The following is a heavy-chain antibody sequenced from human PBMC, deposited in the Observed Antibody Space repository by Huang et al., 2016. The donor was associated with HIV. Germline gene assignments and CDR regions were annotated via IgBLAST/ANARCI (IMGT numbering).Heavy chain of an antibody. CDR3: VRGPRYVSADWYARLRNYWFFDL. D-gene: IGHD3-9*01. V-gene: IGHV4-34*01. Sequence: QQQLQQWGAGLLKPSETLSLTCAVYGGSFTNYYWGWIRQPPGKGLEWIGQITKWGSTQYSPSLTSRVTISLDTSKNQVSLKLTSVSTADTAVYYCVRGPRYVSADWYARLRNYWFFDLWGRGSLVSVSS. J-gene: IGHJ2*01. CDR2: ITKWGST. CDR1: GGSFTNYY.